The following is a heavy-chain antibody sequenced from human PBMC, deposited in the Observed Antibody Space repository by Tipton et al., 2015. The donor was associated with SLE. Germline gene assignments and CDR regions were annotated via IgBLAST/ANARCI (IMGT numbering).Heavy chain of an antibody. J-gene: IGHJ5*02. Sequence: QSGPEVKKAGASVKVSCKASGYTFTGHYMYWLRQAPGQGFEWMGWINPNSGDTRFAQKFQGRVTMTRDTAINTAYMELSGLRSDDTAVYYCARGLGRVRYHNWFDPWGQGTLVTVSS. CDR3: ARGLGRVRYHNWFDP. D-gene: IGHD1-26*01. CDR1: GYTFTGHY. V-gene: IGHV1-2*02. CDR2: INPNSGDT.